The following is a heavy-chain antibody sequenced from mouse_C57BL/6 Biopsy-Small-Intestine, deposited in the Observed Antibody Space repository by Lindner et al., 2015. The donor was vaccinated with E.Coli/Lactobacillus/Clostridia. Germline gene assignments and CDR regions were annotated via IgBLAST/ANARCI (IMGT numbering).Heavy chain of an antibody. Sequence: SVKVSCKASGYTFINQYIHWVRQAPGQGLEWVGIINPSGGKTSYAQKFQGRVTMTGDTSTSTVYMELSSLRSEDTAVYYCAREIGVAVAYDDFWTGYFDYWGQGTLVIVS. J-gene: IGHJ3*01. CDR2: INPSGGKT. D-gene: IGHD2-14*01. CDR1: GYTFINQY. V-gene: IGHV1S12*01. CDR3: AREIGVAVAYDDFWTGYFDY.